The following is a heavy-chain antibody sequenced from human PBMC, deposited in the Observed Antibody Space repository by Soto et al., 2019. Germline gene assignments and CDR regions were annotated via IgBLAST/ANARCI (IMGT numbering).Heavy chain of an antibody. Sequence: QVQLVQSGAEVKKPGSSVKVSCKASGGTFSSYTISWVRQAPGQGLEWMGRIIPILGIANDAQKFQGRVTITADKSTSTAYMELSSQSSEDTAVYYCASDLKDYGDYHRIDYWGQGTLVTVSS. CDR3: ASDLKDYGDYHRIDY. D-gene: IGHD4-17*01. CDR1: GGTFSSYT. CDR2: IIPILGIA. J-gene: IGHJ4*02. V-gene: IGHV1-69*02.